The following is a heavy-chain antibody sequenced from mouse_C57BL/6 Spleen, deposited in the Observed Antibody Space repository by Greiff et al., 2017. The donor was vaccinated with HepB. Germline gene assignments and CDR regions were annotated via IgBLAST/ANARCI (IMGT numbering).Heavy chain of an antibody. J-gene: IGHJ2*01. CDR3: ARSLYYYGSSYPDY. Sequence: QVHVKQPGTELVKPGASVKLSCKASGYTFTSYWMHWVKQRPGQGLEWIGNINPSNGGTNYNEKFQSKATLTVDKSSSTAYMQLSSLTSEDSAVYYCARSLYYYGSSYPDYWGQGTTLTVSS. CDR2: INPSNGGT. V-gene: IGHV1-53*01. D-gene: IGHD1-1*01. CDR1: GYTFTSYW.